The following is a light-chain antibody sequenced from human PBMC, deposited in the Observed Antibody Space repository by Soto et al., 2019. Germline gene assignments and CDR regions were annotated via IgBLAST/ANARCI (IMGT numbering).Light chain of an antibody. CDR1: QSVSNK. CDR3: QQRSDWPPD. Sequence: EIVLTQSPGTLSLSPGERATLSCRASQSVSNKLVWYQQRPGQAPRPLIYDASNRATGTPARFSGSGSGTDFTLTISSLEPEDFAVYYCQQRSDWPPDFGGGTKVEIK. CDR2: DAS. J-gene: IGKJ4*01. V-gene: IGKV3-11*01.